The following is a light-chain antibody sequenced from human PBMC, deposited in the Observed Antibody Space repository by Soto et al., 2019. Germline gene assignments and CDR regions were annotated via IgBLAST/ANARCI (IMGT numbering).Light chain of an antibody. J-gene: IGKJ3*01. CDR1: QGIRDD. Sequence: AIQMTQSPSSLSASVGDRVTITCRASQGIRDDVCWYQQRPGKAPKVLIYAASRLQNGVPSRFSGSGSGTDFTLTIISLQPEDFATYYCLQDYTYPFTFGPGTKVDIK. CDR3: LQDYTYPFT. CDR2: AAS. V-gene: IGKV1-6*01.